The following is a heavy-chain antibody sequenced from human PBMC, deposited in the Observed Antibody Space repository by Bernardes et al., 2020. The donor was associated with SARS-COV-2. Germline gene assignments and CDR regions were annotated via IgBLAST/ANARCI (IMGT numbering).Heavy chain of an antibody. J-gene: IGHJ6*02. D-gene: IGHD5-12*01. CDR2: INPNSGGT. CDR1: GYTFTGYY. V-gene: IGHV1-2*02. Sequence: ASVKVSCKASGYTFTGYYMHWVRQAPGQGLEWMGWINPNSGGTNYAQKFQGRVTMTRDTSISTAYMELSRLRSDDTAVYYCARDVVGGYVIYYYGMDVWGQGTTVTVSS. CDR3: ARDVVGGYVIYYYGMDV.